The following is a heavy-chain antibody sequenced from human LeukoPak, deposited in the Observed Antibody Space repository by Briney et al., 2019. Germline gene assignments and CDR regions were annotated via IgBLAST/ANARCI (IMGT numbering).Heavy chain of an antibody. CDR2: MSFYNGNT. CDR1: GYTFTSYG. Sequence: ASVKVSCKASGYTFTSYGISWVRQAPGQGLEWMGWMSFYNGNTNYAQKLQGRVPMTTDTSTTTAYMELRSLRSDDTAVYFCAIVGATYYFDYWGQGTLVTVSS. J-gene: IGHJ4*02. CDR3: AIVGATYYFDY. D-gene: IGHD1-26*01. V-gene: IGHV1-18*01.